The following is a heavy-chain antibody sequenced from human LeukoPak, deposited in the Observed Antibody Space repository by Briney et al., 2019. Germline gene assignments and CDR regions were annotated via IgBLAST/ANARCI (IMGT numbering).Heavy chain of an antibody. CDR1: GLTFSTFG. D-gene: IGHD4-17*01. V-gene: IGHV3-30*18. CDR3: AKDQAAYGDYDFDY. J-gene: IGHJ4*02. Sequence: PGGSLRLSCAASGLTFSTFGMNWVRQAPAKGLEWVAVIASDGGNKHYAGSVKGRFTISRDNSKNTLSLQMNSLRAEDTAVYYCAKDQAAYGDYDFDYWGQGTLVTVAP. CDR2: IASDGGNK.